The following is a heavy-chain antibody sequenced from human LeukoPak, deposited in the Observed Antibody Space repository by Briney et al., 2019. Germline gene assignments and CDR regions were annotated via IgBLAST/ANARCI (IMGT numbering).Heavy chain of an antibody. D-gene: IGHD1-26*01. V-gene: IGHV4-4*07. CDR3: VRDGGGNDY. Sequence: SETXSLTCSVSGXSIXXXXXXXXXXXAXXXXXWIXRIXXSGXTGDNPSLKSRVSMSVDTSKNQFSLRLSSVTAADTAVYYCVRDGGGNDYWGQGTLVTVSS. CDR1: GXSIXXXX. CDR2: IXXSGXT. J-gene: IGHJ4*02.